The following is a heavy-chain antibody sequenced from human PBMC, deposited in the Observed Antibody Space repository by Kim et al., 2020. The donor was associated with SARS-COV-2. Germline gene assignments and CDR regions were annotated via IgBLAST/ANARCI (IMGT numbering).Heavy chain of an antibody. CDR2: MNPNSGNT. V-gene: IGHV1-8*01. CDR1: GYTFTSYD. Sequence: ASVKVSCKASGYTFTSYDINWVRQATGQGLEWMGWMNPNSGNTGYAQKFQGRVTMTRNTSISTAYMELSSLRSEDTAVYYCARGMVGDWEDNRRRLWFGELPKETYGMDVWGQGTTVTVSS. D-gene: IGHD3-10*01. CDR3: ARGMVGDWEDNRRRLWFGELPKETYGMDV. J-gene: IGHJ6*02.